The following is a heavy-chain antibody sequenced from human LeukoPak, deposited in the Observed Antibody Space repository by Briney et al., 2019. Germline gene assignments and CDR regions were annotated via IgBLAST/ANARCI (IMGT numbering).Heavy chain of an antibody. D-gene: IGHD3-10*01. Sequence: SETLSLTCTVSRDSIIRNRHSSGWVRQPPGKGLEWFGTIYSTGNTYYRPSLKTPVTISVDTSKHHVSLKLSSVTAADTAVYFCPRVRRGDTNWLLVDAFDVSSQGTMVLVSS. CDR3: PRVRRGDTNWLLVDAFDV. CDR1: RDSIIRNRHS. CDR2: IYSTGNT. V-gene: IGHV4-39*02. J-gene: IGHJ3*01.